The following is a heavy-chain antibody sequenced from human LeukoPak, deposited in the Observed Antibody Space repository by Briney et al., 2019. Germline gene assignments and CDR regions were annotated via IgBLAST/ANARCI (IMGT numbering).Heavy chain of an antibody. Sequence: GGSLRLSCEASGFTVSSNYMSWVRQAPGKGLEWVSVIYSGGNTKYAGSVKGRFTISRDDSKNTLYLQMNSLRAEDTAVYYCARDLSGSYRVVDYWGQGTLVTVSS. D-gene: IGHD1-26*01. V-gene: IGHV3-66*01. CDR1: GFTVSSNY. J-gene: IGHJ4*02. CDR3: ARDLSGSYRVVDY. CDR2: IYSGGNT.